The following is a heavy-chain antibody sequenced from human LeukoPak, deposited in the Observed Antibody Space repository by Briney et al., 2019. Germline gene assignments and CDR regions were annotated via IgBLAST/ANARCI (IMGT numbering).Heavy chain of an antibody. CDR1: GFIFSNHQ. Sequence: GGSLRLSCAGSGFIFSNHQMNWVRRAPGKGLGWVAKIKQDGAEKHYVDSVKGRFTISRDNAKNSLYLQMNSLRVEDTAMYYCARWNYDSGSWVLDYWGQGTLVTVSS. V-gene: IGHV3-7*05. CDR3: ARWNYDSGSWVLDY. J-gene: IGHJ4*02. CDR2: IKQDGAEK. D-gene: IGHD3-10*01.